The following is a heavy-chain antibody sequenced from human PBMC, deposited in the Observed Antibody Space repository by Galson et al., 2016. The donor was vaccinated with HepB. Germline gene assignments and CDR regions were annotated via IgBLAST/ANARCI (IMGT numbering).Heavy chain of an antibody. Sequence: SVKVSCKASGYTFTGYYIHWVRQAPGQGLEWMGWINPNSGGTDYARKFQGWVTMTRDTSISTAYMEMTRLKFDDTAVYYCARGRATLWDNFYYGMDVWGRGTTVIVS. CDR1: GYTFTGYY. CDR3: ARGRATLWDNFYYGMDV. V-gene: IGHV1-2*04. CDR2: INPNSGGT. D-gene: IGHD1-26*01. J-gene: IGHJ6*02.